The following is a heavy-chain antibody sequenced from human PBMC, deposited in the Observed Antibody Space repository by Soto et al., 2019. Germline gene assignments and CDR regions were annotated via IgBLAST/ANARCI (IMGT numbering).Heavy chain of an antibody. CDR3: GRSVGLSYGMDV. Sequence: ASVKVSCKASGYTFTRYGISWVRQAPGQGLEWMGWISGYNGDTNYAQKLQGRVTMSTDTSTSTAYMELRSLRSDDTAVYYCGRSVGLSYGMDVWGQGTTVTVSS. CDR2: ISGYNGDT. D-gene: IGHD1-26*01. CDR1: GYTFTRYG. J-gene: IGHJ6*02. V-gene: IGHV1-18*01.